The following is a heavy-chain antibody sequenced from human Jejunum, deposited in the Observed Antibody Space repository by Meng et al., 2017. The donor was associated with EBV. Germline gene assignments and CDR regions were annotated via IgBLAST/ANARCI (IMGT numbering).Heavy chain of an antibody. CDR2: MTPNSGYT. J-gene: IGHJ4*02. Sequence: QVQLVQSGAEVKTTXALVKVSCKTSGYTFTSFDINWVRQAPGQGLEWMGCMTPNSGYTVYAQKFQGRVAMTRDTSMSTVFMELTSLRSEDTAVYYCARAMDFFDYWGQGTLVTVSS. CDR1: GYTFTSFD. D-gene: IGHD5-24*01. V-gene: IGHV1-8*01. CDR3: ARAMDFFDY.